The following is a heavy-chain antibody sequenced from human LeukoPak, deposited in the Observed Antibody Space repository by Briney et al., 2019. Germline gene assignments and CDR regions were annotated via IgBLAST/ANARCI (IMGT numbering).Heavy chain of an antibody. CDR1: SFTSCSYA. CDR3: VKERGSGYHSSPYVS. CDR2: ISGSGSGT. J-gene: IGHJ5*02. V-gene: IGHV3-23*01. Sequence: GGSLRPSPAVSSFTSCSYATGWVPQAPGKGLEWGSGISGSGSGTLYADSVKGRFTISRDNSKNTLYLQMNTLRAEDTGVYYCVKERGSGYHSSPYVSWGQGTLVTVSS. D-gene: IGHD3-16*01.